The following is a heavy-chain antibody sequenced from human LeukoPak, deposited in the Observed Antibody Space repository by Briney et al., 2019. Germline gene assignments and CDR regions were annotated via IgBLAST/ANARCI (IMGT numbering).Heavy chain of an antibody. CDR1: GFTFSTYG. CDR3: LTEDTPTVFDY. D-gene: IGHD4-11*01. V-gene: IGHV3-30*03. J-gene: IGHJ4*02. CDR2: ISDDGGVK. Sequence: PGRSLRLSCAASGFTFSTYGLHWVRQAPGKGLEWVALISDDGGVKYYADSVKGRFTISRDNSMNTLYLQMNSLRTEDTAVYYCLTEDTPTVFDYWGQGTLVTVSS.